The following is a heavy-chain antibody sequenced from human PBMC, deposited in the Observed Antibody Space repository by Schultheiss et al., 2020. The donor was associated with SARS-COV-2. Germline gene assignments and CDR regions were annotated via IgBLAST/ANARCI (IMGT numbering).Heavy chain of an antibody. D-gene: IGHD3-3*01. J-gene: IGHJ4*02. CDR1: GFTFSSYW. CDR2: ISGSGGST. Sequence: GESLKISCAASGFTFSSYWMSWVRQAPGKGLEWVSAISGSGGSTYYADSVKGRFTISRDNSKNTLYLQMNSLRAEDTAVYYCARSNTYYDVWSGPDYWGQGAEVTV. CDR3: ARSNTYYDVWSGPDY. V-gene: IGHV3-23*01.